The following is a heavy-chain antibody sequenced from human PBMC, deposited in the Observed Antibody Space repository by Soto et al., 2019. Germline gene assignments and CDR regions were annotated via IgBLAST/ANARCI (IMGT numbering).Heavy chain of an antibody. CDR2: MNPNTGDA. V-gene: IGHV1-2*02. CDR1: GYTFTGYY. CDR3: AHSDSRLSHSLDY. D-gene: IGHD3-22*01. J-gene: IGHJ4*02. Sequence: ASVKVSCKASGYTFTGYYIYWVRQAPGQGLESMGWMNPNTGDANYAQKFQDRITMTRDTSISTGYMVLTMTNMSPADTATYFCAHSDSRLSHSLDYWGQGSLVTVSS.